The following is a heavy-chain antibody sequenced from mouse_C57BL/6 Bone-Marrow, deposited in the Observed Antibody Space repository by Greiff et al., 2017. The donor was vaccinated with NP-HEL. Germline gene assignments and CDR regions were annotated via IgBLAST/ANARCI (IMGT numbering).Heavy chain of an antibody. CDR3: TTWGNRIAY. CDR2: IDPENGDT. D-gene: IGHD2-1*01. Sequence: VQLQQSGAELVRPGASVKLSCTASGFNIKDDYMHWVKQRPEQGLEWIGWIDPENGDTEYASKFQGKATITADTSSNTAYLQLSSLTSEDTAVYYCTTWGNRIAYWGQGTLVTVSA. V-gene: IGHV14-4*01. J-gene: IGHJ3*01. CDR1: GFNIKDDY.